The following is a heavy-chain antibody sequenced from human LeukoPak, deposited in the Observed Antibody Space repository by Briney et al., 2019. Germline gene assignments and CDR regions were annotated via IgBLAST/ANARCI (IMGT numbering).Heavy chain of an antibody. CDR3: ARDGIVGARDAFDI. CDR1: GGSISSYY. V-gene: IGHV4-59*12. J-gene: IGHJ3*02. Sequence: SETLSLTCTVSGGSISSYYWSWIRQPPGKGLEWIGYIYHSGSTYYNPSLKSRVTISVDRSKNQFSLKLSSVTAADTAVYYCARDGIVGARDAFDIWGQGTMVTVSS. CDR2: IYHSGST. D-gene: IGHD1-26*01.